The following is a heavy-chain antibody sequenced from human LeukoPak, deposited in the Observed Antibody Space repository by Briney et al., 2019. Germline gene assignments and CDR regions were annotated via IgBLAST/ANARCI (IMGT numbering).Heavy chain of an antibody. CDR3: ARVSGGLRSGFDY. CDR2: IWYDGSNK. Sequence: PGGSLRLSCGASGFTFSSYVMHWVRQAPGKGLEWVAVIWYDGSNKYYADSVKGRFTISRDNSKNTLYLQMNSLRAEDTAVYYCARVSGGLRSGFDYWGQGTLVTVSS. CDR1: GFTFSSYV. J-gene: IGHJ4*02. V-gene: IGHV3-33*01. D-gene: IGHD2-15*01.